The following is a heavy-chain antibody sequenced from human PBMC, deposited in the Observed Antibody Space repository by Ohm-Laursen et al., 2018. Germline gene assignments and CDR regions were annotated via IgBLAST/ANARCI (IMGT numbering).Heavy chain of an antibody. CDR3: ARGWGWFDP. D-gene: IGHD3-16*01. V-gene: IGHV3-23*01. CDR2: ISADVRST. J-gene: IGHJ5*02. CDR1: GFTFSSYA. Sequence: SLRLSCAAFGFTFSSYAMSWVRQAPGKGLEWVSSISADVRSTYYADSVKGRFTISRDNSKNTLDLQMKSLRVEDTAMYYCARGWGWFDPWGQGTLVTVSS.